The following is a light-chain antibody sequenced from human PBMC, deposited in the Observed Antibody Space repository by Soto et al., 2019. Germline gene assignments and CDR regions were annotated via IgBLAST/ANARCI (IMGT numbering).Light chain of an antibody. Sequence: DIQMTQSPSTLSASIGDRVTITCRASESIRTWLAWYQHKPGKAPKFLIYDASSLESGVPSRFSGSGSGTEFTLTISNLQPDEFATYFCQQYNNYPRTFGQGTEVEIK. CDR1: ESIRTW. V-gene: IGKV1-5*01. CDR3: QQYNNYPRT. J-gene: IGKJ1*01. CDR2: DAS.